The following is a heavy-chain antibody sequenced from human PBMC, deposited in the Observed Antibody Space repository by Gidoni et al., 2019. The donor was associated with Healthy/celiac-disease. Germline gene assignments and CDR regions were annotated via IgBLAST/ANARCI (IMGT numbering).Heavy chain of an antibody. CDR1: GYTLTGYY. V-gene: IGHV1-2*02. CDR2: INPNSGGT. CDR3: ASHYDSSGYGAFDI. J-gene: IGHJ3*02. D-gene: IGHD3-22*01. Sequence: VQSGAEVKKPGASVKVSCKASGYTLTGYYMHWVRPAPGQGLEWMGWINPNSGGTNYAQKFQGRVTMTRDTSISTAYMELSRLRSDDTAVYYCASHYDSSGYGAFDIWGQGTMVTVSS.